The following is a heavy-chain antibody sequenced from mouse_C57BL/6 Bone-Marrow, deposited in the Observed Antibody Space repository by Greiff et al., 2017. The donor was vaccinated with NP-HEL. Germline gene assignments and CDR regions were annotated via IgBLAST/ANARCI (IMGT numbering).Heavy chain of an antibody. CDR2: IRNKANGYTT. CDR3: ARYSYYGSSPYWYFDV. CDR1: GFTFTDYY. D-gene: IGHD1-1*01. J-gene: IGHJ1*03. Sequence: EVQGVESGGGLVQPGGSLSLSCAASGFTFTDYYMSWVRQPPGKALEWLGFIRNKANGYTTEYSASVKGRFTISRDNSQSILYLQMNALRAEDSATYYCARYSYYGSSPYWYFDVWGTGTTVTVSS. V-gene: IGHV7-3*01.